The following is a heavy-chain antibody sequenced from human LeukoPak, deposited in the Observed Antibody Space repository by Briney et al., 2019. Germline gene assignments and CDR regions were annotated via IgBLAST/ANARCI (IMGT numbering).Heavy chain of an antibody. Sequence: GGSLRLSCSASGFTFNTFNMNWVRQAPGKGLEWVSSITSGGDYIYYADSVKGRFTTSRDNAKNSLSLQLNSLRVEDTAVYYCARGHYDVLAASYKWTPDYWGQGTLVTVSS. J-gene: IGHJ4*02. CDR3: ARGHYDVLAASYKWTPDY. CDR1: GFTFNTFN. CDR2: ITSGGDYI. V-gene: IGHV3-21*01. D-gene: IGHD3-9*01.